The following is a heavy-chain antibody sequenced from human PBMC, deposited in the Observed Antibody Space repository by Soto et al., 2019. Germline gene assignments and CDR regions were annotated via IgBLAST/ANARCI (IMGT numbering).Heavy chain of an antibody. CDR3: ARVAYYYDSSGYFY. J-gene: IGHJ4*02. CDR2: ISPSSSSI. V-gene: IGHV3-48*01. CDR1: GFTFSSYS. Sequence: EVQLVESGGGLVQPGGSLRLSCAASGFTFSSYSMHWVRQAPGKGLEWVSYISPSSSSIYYADSVKGRFTISRDNAKNSLYLQMNSLRAEETAVYYCARVAYYYDSSGYFYWGQGTLVTVSS. D-gene: IGHD3-22*01.